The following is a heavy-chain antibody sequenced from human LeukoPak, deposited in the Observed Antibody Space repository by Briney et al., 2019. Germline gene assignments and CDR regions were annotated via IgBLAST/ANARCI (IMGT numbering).Heavy chain of an antibody. Sequence: GGSLRLSCAASGFTFSSYSMNWVRQAPGKGLEWVSSISSSYIYYADSVKGRFTISRDNAKNSLYLQMNSLRAEDTAVYYCASDSSGWYYFDYWGQGTLVTVSS. J-gene: IGHJ4*02. CDR2: ISSSYI. CDR3: ASDSSGWYYFDY. D-gene: IGHD6-19*01. CDR1: GFTFSSYS. V-gene: IGHV3-21*01.